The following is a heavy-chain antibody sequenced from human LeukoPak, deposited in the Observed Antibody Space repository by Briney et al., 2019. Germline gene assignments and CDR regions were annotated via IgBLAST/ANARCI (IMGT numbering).Heavy chain of an antibody. Sequence: SETLSLTCTVQGGSLSGAYWTWVRQPPGKGLEWIGEINHTGSTNYNPSFKSRVTMSADTPKNQLPLNLTSVTAADTALYYCARGPVRLARPYDYWGQGTLVTVSS. CDR1: GGSLSGAY. CDR2: INHTGST. J-gene: IGHJ4*02. V-gene: IGHV4-34*01. D-gene: IGHD3-9*01. CDR3: ARGPVRLARPYDY.